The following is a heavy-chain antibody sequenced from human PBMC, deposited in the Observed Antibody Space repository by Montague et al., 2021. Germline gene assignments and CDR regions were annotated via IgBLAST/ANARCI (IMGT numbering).Heavy chain of an antibody. V-gene: IGHV3-7*03. J-gene: IGHJ3*01. Sequence: SLRLSCAGSGYTFSTYWMNWVRQVPGKGLEWVANIKFDGSEKYYVDSAKGRFTISRDNAKSSLYLEMNSLRAEDTAVYYCAIPGRGGFDVWGRGTVVTVSS. CDR1: GYTFSTYW. D-gene: IGHD1-14*01. CDR3: AIPGRGGFDV. CDR2: IKFDGSEK.